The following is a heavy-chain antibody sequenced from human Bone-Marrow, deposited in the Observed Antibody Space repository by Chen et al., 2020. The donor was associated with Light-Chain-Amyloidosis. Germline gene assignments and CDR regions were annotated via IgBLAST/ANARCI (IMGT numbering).Heavy chain of an antibody. CDR3: ARDSSGYEY. CDR2: IKPDGSEE. V-gene: IGHV3-7*03. Sequence: EVQLVESGGGLVQPGGSLRLSCAASGFTFSNDWMSWVRKAPGKGPEFVANIKPDGSEEYYVDSVKGRFTISRDNAKNSLYLQMNSLRDEDTAVYYCARDSSGYEYWGQGTLVTVSS. J-gene: IGHJ4*02. D-gene: IGHD3-22*01. CDR1: GFTFSNDW.